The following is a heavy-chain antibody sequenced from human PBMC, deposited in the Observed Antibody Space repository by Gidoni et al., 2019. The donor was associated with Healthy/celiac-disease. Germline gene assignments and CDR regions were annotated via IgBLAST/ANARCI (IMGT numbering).Heavy chain of an antibody. CDR1: A. CDR3: AIDSDSSGYYYEGGGFDY. D-gene: IGHD3-22*01. V-gene: IGHV1-69*01. Sequence: AISWVRQAPGQGLEWMGGIIPIFGTANYAQKFQGRVTITADESKSTAYMELSSLRSEDRALYYCAIDSDSSGYYYEGGGFDYWGQGTLVTVSS. CDR2: IIPIFGTA. J-gene: IGHJ4*02.